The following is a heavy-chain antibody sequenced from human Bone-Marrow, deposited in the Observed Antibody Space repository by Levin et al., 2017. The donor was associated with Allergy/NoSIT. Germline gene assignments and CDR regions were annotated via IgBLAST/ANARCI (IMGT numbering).Heavy chain of an antibody. CDR2: ISGSGGST. CDR1: TLTFSRYD. CDR3: AKAPTYYFYYGMDV. Sequence: GGSLRLSCAASTLTFSRYDMSWVRQAPGKALEWVSSISGSGGSTYYADSVKGRFTISRDNSKNTLYLQMISLRVEDTAVYYCAKAPTYYFYYGMDVWGQGTTVTVSS. J-gene: IGHJ6*02. V-gene: IGHV3-23*01.